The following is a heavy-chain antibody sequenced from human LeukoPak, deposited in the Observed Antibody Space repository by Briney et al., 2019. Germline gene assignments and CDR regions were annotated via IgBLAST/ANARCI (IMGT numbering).Heavy chain of an antibody. V-gene: IGHV1-8*01. CDR2: MNPNSGNT. J-gene: IGHJ4*02. D-gene: IGHD3-9*01. CDR3: ASTDILTGTTFDY. Sequence: ASVKVSCKASEYTFASYDINWVRQAPGQGLEWMGWMNPNSGNTGYAQKFQGRVTMTRNTSISIAYMELSSVTAADTAVYYCASTDILTGTTFDYWGQGTLVTVSS. CDR1: EYTFASYD.